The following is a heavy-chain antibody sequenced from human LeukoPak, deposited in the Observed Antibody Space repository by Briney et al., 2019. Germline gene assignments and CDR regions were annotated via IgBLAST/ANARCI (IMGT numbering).Heavy chain of an antibody. CDR3: AREDTGFDY. Sequence: SETLSLTCAVYGGSFSGYYWSWIRQPPGKGLEWIGEINHSGGTNYNPSLKSRVTISVDTSKNKFSLKLSSVTAADTAVYYCAREDTGFDYWGQGTLVTVSS. V-gene: IGHV4-34*01. CDR1: GGSFSGYY. D-gene: IGHD5-18*01. J-gene: IGHJ4*02. CDR2: INHSGGT.